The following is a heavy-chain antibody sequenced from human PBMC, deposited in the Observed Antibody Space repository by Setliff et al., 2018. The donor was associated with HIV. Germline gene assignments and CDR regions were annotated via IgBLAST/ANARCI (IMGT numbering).Heavy chain of an antibody. V-gene: IGHV4-39*07. Sequence: SETLSLTCTVSGGSIRSGNYYWSWIRQPPGKGLEWIGIFFHTGSISYNPSLRSRVTMSVDTSENLFSLRLIFVTAADTGVYYCGRGWFDPWGQGTLVTVSS. J-gene: IGHJ5*02. D-gene: IGHD3-10*01. CDR1: GGSIRSGNYY. CDR3: GRGWFDP. CDR2: FFHTGSI.